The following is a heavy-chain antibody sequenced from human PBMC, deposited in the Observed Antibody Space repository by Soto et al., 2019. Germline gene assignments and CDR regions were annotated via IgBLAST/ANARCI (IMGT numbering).Heavy chain of an antibody. CDR3: ARDLYPQNWNPSYNWFDP. J-gene: IGHJ5*02. CDR2: IIPIFGTA. CDR1: GGTFSSYA. V-gene: IGHV1-69*06. Sequence: QVQLVQSGAEVKKPGSSVKVSCKASGGTFSSYAISWVRQAPGQGLEWMGGIIPIFGTANYAQKLQGRVTMTTDTSTSTAYMELRSLRSDDTAVYYCARDLYPQNWNPSYNWFDPWGQGTLVTVSS. D-gene: IGHD1-1*01.